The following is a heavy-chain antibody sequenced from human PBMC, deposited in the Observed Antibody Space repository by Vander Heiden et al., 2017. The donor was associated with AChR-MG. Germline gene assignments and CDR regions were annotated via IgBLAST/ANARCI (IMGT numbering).Heavy chain of an antibody. Sequence: QVQLVESGGGLVKPGGSLRLSCAASGFTFRDYYLGWIRQAPGKGLEWVSYISSSGSTIYYADSVKGRFTISRDNAKNSLYLQMNSLRAEDTAVYYCASGGEEGRYFDWANYYFDYWGQGTLVTVSS. CDR1: GFTFRDYY. CDR2: ISSSGSTI. D-gene: IGHD3-9*01. J-gene: IGHJ4*02. V-gene: IGHV3-11*01. CDR3: ASGGEEGRYFDWANYYFDY.